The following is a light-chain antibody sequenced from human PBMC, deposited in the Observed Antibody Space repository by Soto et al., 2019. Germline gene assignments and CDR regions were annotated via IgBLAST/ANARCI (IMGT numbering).Light chain of an antibody. CDR3: QQYGSSPLT. CDR2: GAS. V-gene: IGKV3-20*01. J-gene: IGKJ4*01. CDR1: QSVSSSY. Sequence: STLSCRGSQSVSSSYLAWYQQKPGQAPRLLIYGASSRATGIPDRFSGSGSGTDFTLTISRLEPEDFAVYYCQQYGSSPLTFGGGTKVDI.